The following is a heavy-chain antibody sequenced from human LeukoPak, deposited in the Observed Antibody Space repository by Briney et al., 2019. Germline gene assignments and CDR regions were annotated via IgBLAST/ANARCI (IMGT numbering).Heavy chain of an antibody. CDR1: GYTFTGYY. CDR3: ARRGRDGYFSLDY. D-gene: IGHD5-24*01. Sequence: ASVKVSCKASGYTFTGYYMHWVRQAPGQGLEWMGWINPNSGGTNYAQKFQGRVTMTRDTSISTAYMELSRLRSDDTAMYYCARRGRDGYFSLDYWGQGTLVTVSS. V-gene: IGHV1-2*02. CDR2: INPNSGGT. J-gene: IGHJ4*02.